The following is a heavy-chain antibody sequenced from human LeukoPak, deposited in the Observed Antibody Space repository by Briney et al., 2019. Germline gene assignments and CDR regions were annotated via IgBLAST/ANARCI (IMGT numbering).Heavy chain of an antibody. J-gene: IGHJ5*02. CDR3: ARVDCSSTSCYPNNWFDP. Sequence: PSETLSLTCTVSGGSISSYYWSWIRQPPGKGLEWIGYIYYSGSTNYNPSLKSRVTISVDTSKNQFSLKLSSVTAADTAVYYCARVDCSSTSCYPNNWFDPWGQGTLVTVSS. D-gene: IGHD2-2*01. V-gene: IGHV4-59*01. CDR2: IYYSGST. CDR1: GGSISSYY.